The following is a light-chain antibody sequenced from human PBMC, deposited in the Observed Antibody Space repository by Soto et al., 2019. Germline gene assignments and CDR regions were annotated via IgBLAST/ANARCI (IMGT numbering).Light chain of an antibody. CDR3: KPYNKWRPWS. J-gene: IGKJ1*01. V-gene: IGKV3-15*01. Sequence: IVVTHSPATLSFSPAERATLSCRASQSVISYLALYQQKPGHAPRLLIYGASTRATGMPARFSGSGSGTEFTLTISSLQSEDFGVYYCKPYNKWRPWSFGQGTKVDI. CDR2: GAS. CDR1: QSVISY.